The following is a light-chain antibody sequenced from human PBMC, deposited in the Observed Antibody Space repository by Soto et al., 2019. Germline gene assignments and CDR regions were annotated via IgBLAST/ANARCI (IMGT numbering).Light chain of an antibody. J-gene: IGLJ3*02. CDR2: LNSDGSH. V-gene: IGLV4-69*01. Sequence: QLVLTQSPSASASLGASVKLTCTLTSGHSSYAIAWHQQQPEKGPRYLMKLNSDGSHNKGDGIPDRFSGSSSGAERYLTISSLQSEDEAIYHCQTWDTGTWVFGGGTKLTVL. CDR1: SGHSSYA. CDR3: QTWDTGTWV.